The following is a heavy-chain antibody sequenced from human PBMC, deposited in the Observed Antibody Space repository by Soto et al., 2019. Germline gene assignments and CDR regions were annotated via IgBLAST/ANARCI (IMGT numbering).Heavy chain of an antibody. V-gene: IGHV4-59*01. CDR2: IYYSGSA. Sequence: QVQLQESGPGLVKPSETLSLTCTVSGATISSYHWSWIRQTPGKGLEWIGYIYYSGSANYNPSLKSRVTFSVATSKNQVSLKLSSVTAADTGVYYCAAAVPAEYVFPYYYMDVWCKGTTVTVSS. CDR3: AAAVPAEYVFPYYYMDV. D-gene: IGHD3-16*01. CDR1: GATISSYH. J-gene: IGHJ6*03.